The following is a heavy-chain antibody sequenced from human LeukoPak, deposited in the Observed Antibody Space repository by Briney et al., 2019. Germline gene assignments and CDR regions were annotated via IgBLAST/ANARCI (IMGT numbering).Heavy chain of an antibody. CDR2: IYYSGST. J-gene: IGHJ4*02. Sequence: SETMSLTCTVSGGSVSSGSYYWSWIRQPPGKGLEWIGYIYYSGSTNYNPSLKSRVTISVDTSKNQFSLKLSSVTAADTAVYYCARLYYDSSGYYYFDYWGQGTLVTVSS. V-gene: IGHV4-61*01. CDR3: ARLYYDSSGYYYFDY. D-gene: IGHD3-22*01. CDR1: GGSVSSGSYY.